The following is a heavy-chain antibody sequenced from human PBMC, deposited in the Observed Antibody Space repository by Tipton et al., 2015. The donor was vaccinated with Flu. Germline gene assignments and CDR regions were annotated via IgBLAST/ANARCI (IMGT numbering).Heavy chain of an antibody. V-gene: IGHV3-21*01. J-gene: IGHJ6*02. CDR3: ATFRGSTFDTYVMDA. Sequence: SLRLSCAASGFTFSYYGMNWVRLAPGKGLEWVSFISSSGSHTYYADSVRGRFTVSRDNAKNSLYLQMKSLRAEDTAVYYCATFRGSTFDTYVMDAWGQGTAVIVSS. CDR1: GFTFSYYG. CDR2: ISSSGSHT. D-gene: IGHD2-15*01.